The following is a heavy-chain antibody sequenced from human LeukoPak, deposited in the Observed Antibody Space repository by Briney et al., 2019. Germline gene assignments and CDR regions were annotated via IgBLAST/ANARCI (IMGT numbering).Heavy chain of an antibody. J-gene: IGHJ4*02. Sequence: PGGSLRLSCAASGFTFDDYAMHWVRQAPGKGLEWVSGISWNSGSISYADSVKGRFTISRDNAKNSLYLQMNSLRAEDTALYYCAKAHYGFYYFDYWGQGTLVTVSS. D-gene: IGHD3-10*01. CDR3: AKAHYGFYYFDY. CDR1: GFTFDDYA. V-gene: IGHV3-9*01. CDR2: ISWNSGSI.